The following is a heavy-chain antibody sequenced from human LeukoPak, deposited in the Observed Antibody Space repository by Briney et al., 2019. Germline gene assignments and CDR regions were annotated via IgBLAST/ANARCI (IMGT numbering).Heavy chain of an antibody. J-gene: IGHJ4*02. V-gene: IGHV3-23*01. CDR1: GFTFSSYA. Sequence: GGSQRLSCAASGFTFSSYAMSWVRQAPGKGLEWVSVISGSGANTYYADSVKGRFTISRDNSKNTLYLQMNSLRAEDTAVFFCAKPLTTVKRGNFDSWGQGTLVTVSS. CDR3: AKPLTTVKRGNFDS. CDR2: ISGSGANT. D-gene: IGHD4-17*01.